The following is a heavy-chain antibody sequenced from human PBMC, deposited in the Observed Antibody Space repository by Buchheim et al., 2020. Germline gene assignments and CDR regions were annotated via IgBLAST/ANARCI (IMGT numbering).Heavy chain of an antibody. Sequence: QVQLQESGPGLVRPSETLSLSCTVSGGSISFYYWNWVRQPPGKGLEWIGNIHYSGSTKYNPSLKSRVTISVDTSKNQFSLKLSSVTAADTAVYYCAKTRMGVRDFDNWGQRTL. V-gene: IGHV4-59*08. CDR3: AKTRMGVRDFDN. D-gene: IGHD2-8*01. CDR2: IHYSGST. CDR1: GGSISFYY. J-gene: IGHJ4*02.